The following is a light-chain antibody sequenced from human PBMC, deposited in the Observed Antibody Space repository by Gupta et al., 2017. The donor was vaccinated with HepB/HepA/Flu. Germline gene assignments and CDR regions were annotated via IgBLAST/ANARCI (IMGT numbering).Light chain of an antibody. Sequence: DIQMTQSPSSLPSSVGDRVTFTCQASQSIDIYLDWYQQKPGRAPNLLIYAASSLQSGVPSRFSGSGSGTDFTLTISSLQPEDFATYYCQQSYTTPWTFGQGTKVELK. CDR2: AAS. CDR1: QSIDIY. V-gene: IGKV1-39*01. J-gene: IGKJ1*01. CDR3: QQSYTTPWT.